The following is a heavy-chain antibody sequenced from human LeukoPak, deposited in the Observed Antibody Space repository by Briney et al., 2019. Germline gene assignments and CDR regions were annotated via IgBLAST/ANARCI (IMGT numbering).Heavy chain of an antibody. CDR1: GGSISSYY. CDR2: INHSGSA. V-gene: IGHV4-34*01. Sequence: SETLSLTCTVSGGSISSYYWTWIRQPPGKGLEWIGEINHSGSANYNPSLKSRVTISLDTSKNQFSLKVSSVTAADTAVYYCARGQGTVTTHWGQGTLVTVSS. D-gene: IGHD4-17*01. CDR3: ARGQGTVTTH. J-gene: IGHJ4*02.